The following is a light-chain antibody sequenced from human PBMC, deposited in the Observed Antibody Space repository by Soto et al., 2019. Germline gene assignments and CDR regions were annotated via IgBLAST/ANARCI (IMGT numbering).Light chain of an antibody. CDR1: QSVSSSY. V-gene: IGKV3-20*01. CDR2: GAS. J-gene: IGKJ4*01. Sequence: EIVLTQSPGTLSLSPGERATLSCRASQSVSSSYLAWYQQKPGQAPRLLIYGASSRATGIPDRFSGSGSGTDFSLTIIRLEPADFAVYYCQQYGSSPLTCGGGTKVEIK. CDR3: QQYGSSPLT.